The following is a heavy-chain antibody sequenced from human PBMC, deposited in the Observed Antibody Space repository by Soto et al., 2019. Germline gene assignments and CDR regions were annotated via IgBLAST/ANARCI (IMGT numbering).Heavy chain of an antibody. V-gene: IGHV5-51*01. CDR1: GYSFTSYW. CDR2: IYPGDSDT. Sequence: GESLKISCKGSGYSFTSYWIGWVRQMPGKGLEWMGIIYPGDSDTRYSPSFQGQVTISADKSISTAYLQWSSLKASYTAMYYCARVRWEYCSGGSCFSFGPWGRGTLVTVSS. J-gene: IGHJ5*02. CDR3: ARVRWEYCSGGSCFSFGP. D-gene: IGHD2-15*01.